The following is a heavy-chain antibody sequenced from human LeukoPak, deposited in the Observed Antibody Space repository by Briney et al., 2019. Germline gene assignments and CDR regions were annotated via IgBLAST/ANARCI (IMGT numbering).Heavy chain of an antibody. Sequence: GASVKVSCKASGGTFSSYAISWVRQAPGQGLEWMGGIIPIFGTANYAQKFQGRVTITADESTSTAYMELSSLRSEDTAVYYCARDGPDIGELLYWGQGTLVTVSS. V-gene: IGHV1-69*13. CDR3: ARDGPDIGELLY. J-gene: IGHJ4*02. CDR1: GGTFSSYA. CDR2: IIPIFGTA. D-gene: IGHD1-26*01.